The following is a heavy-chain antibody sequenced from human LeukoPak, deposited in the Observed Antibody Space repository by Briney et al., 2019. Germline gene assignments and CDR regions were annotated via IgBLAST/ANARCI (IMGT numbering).Heavy chain of an antibody. J-gene: IGHJ4*02. D-gene: IGHD5-18*01. CDR3: AKDNSRLYSYGYPDY. Sequence: GGSLRLSCAASGFTFDDYAMHWVRQAPGKGLEWVSGISWNSGSIGYADSVRGRFTISRDNAKNSLYLQMNSLRAEDTALYYCAKDNSRLYSYGYPDYWGQGTLVTVSS. CDR1: GFTFDDYA. CDR2: ISWNSGSI. V-gene: IGHV3-9*01.